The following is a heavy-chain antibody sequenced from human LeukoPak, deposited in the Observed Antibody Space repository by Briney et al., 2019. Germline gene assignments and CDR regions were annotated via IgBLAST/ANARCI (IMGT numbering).Heavy chain of an antibody. CDR1: DYTLIDYD. CDR3: VRDESVFDI. D-gene: IGHD5/OR15-5a*01. J-gene: IGHJ3*02. CDR2: ISGYNGNT. V-gene: IGHV1-18*01. Sequence: ASVKVSCKASDYTLIDYDISWVRQAAGQGLEWMGWISGYNGNTNYAQKLQGRVTMTTDTSSTTAYMELKSLRSDDTAMYYCVRDESVFDIWGQGTMVTVSS.